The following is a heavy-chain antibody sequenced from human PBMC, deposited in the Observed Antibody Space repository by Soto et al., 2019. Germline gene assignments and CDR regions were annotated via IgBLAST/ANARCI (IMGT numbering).Heavy chain of an antibody. CDR1: GFTFSNSW. V-gene: IGHV3-7*03. J-gene: IGHJ6*02. Sequence: PGGSLRLSCAASGFTFSNSWMSWVRQAPGKGLEWVANIKEDGSEKDYVDPVKGRFTITRDNAKNSLYLQMNTLRAEDTAVYFCTRKRFGMDVWGQGTTVTVSS. CDR2: IKEDGSEK. CDR3: TRKRFGMDV.